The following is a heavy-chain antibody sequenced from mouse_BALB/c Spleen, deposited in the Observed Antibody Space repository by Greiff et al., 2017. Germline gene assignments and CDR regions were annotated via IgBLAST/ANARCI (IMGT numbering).Heavy chain of an antibody. Sequence: VQLQQSGAELAKPGASVKMSCKASGYTFTSYWMHWVKQRPGQGLEWIGYINPSTGYTEYNQKFKDKATLTADKSSSTAYMQLSSLTSEDSAVYYCAKGLRLSDYWGQGTTLTVSS. CDR3: AKGLRLSDY. CDR2: INPSTGYT. V-gene: IGHV1-7*01. D-gene: IGHD1-2*01. J-gene: IGHJ2*01. CDR1: GYTFTSYW.